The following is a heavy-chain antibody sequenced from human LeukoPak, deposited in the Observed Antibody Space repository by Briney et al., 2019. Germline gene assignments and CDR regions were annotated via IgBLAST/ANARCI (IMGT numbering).Heavy chain of an antibody. CDR2: ISAYNGNT. Sequence: GASVKASCKASGYTFTSYGISWVRQAPGQGLEWMGWISAYNGNTNYAQKLQGRVTMTTDTSTSTAYMELRSLRSDDTAVYYCARVKVDWLLYTGPIRNYYYYYGMDVWGQGTTVTVSS. CDR1: GYTFTSYG. V-gene: IGHV1-18*01. D-gene: IGHD3-9*01. CDR3: ARVKVDWLLYTGPIRNYYYYYGMDV. J-gene: IGHJ6*02.